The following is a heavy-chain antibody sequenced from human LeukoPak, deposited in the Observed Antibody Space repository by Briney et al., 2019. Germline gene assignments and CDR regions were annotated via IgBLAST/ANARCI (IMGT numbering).Heavy chain of an antibody. CDR2: TYFRPKWYN. V-gene: IGHV6-1*01. D-gene: IGHD2-15*01. CDR3: ARADCSGGSCHFDF. Sequence: SQTLSLTCAISGDSVSSNSAAWNWLRQSPSRGLEWLGRTYFRPKWYNDSALSVKSRIAINVDTSKNQFSLQLNSVTPEDTAVYYCARADCSGGSCHFDFWGQGTLVTVSS. J-gene: IGHJ4*02. CDR1: GDSVSSNSAA.